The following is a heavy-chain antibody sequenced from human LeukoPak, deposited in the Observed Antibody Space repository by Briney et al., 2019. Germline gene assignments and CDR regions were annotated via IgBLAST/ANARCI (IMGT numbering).Heavy chain of an antibody. CDR1: GGSFSGYY. J-gene: IGHJ5*02. CDR3: ARAWDSSGYYYPNWFDP. V-gene: IGHV4-34*01. D-gene: IGHD3-22*01. Sequence: SETLSLTCAVYGGSFSGYYWSWIRQPPGKGLEWIGEINHSGSTNYNPSLKSRVTISVDTSKNQFSLKLSSVTAADTAVYYCARAWDSSGYYYPNWFDPWGQGTLVTVSS. CDR2: INHSGST.